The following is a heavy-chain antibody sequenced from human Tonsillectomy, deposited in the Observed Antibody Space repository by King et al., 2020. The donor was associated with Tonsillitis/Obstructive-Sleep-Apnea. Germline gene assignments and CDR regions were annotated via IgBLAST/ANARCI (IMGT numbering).Heavy chain of an antibody. J-gene: IGHJ3*02. D-gene: IGHD3-3*01. Sequence: VQLQQWGAGLLKPSETLSLTCAVYGGSFSGYYWSWIRQPPGKGLEWIGEINHSGSTNYNPSLKRRVTISVDTSKNQFSLKLSHVTAADTAVYYCARIGPVYYDFWSGYSNYDAFDIWGQGTMVTVSS. CDR3: ARIGPVYYDFWSGYSNYDAFDI. CDR1: GGSFSGYY. V-gene: IGHV4-34*01. CDR2: INHSGST.